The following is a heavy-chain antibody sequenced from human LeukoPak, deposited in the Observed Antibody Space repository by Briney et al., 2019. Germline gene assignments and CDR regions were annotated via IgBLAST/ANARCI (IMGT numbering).Heavy chain of an antibody. V-gene: IGHV3-64*01. J-gene: IGHJ4*02. D-gene: IGHD3-16*02. CDR3: ARSPYDYVWGSYRHSLYYFDY. Sequence: PGGSLRLSCAASGFTFSSYSMNWVRQAPGKGLEYVSAISSNGGSTYYANSVKGRFTISRDNSKNTLYLQMGSLRAEDMAVYYCARSPYDYVWGSYRHSLYYFDYWGQGTLVTVSS. CDR2: ISSNGGST. CDR1: GFTFSSYS.